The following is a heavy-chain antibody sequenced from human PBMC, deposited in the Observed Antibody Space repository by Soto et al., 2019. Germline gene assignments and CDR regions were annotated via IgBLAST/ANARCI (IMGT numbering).Heavy chain of an antibody. CDR1: GGSISARHTY. J-gene: IGHJ4*02. Sequence: SETLSLTCTVSGGSISARHTYCGWIRQPPGKGLEWIGSLYDSGSTYYNPSLKSRVYISVDSSKNQFSLTLASLTAADTAVYYCARAPDSWGQGTLVTVSS. CDR3: ARAPDS. CDR2: LYDSGST. V-gene: IGHV4-39*01.